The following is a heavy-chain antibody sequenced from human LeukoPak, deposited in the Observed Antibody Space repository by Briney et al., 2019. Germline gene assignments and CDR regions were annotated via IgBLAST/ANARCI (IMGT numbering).Heavy chain of an antibody. V-gene: IGHV1-69*13. CDR2: IIPIFGTA. CDR3: ARGRYYYDSSGYYFMNY. D-gene: IGHD3-22*01. CDR1: GGTFSSYA. J-gene: IGHJ4*02. Sequence: SVKVSCKASGGTFSSYAISWVRQAPGQGLEWMRGIIPIFGTANYAQKFQGRVTITADESTSTAYMELSSLRSEDTAVYYCARGRYYYDSSGYYFMNYWGQGTLVTVSS.